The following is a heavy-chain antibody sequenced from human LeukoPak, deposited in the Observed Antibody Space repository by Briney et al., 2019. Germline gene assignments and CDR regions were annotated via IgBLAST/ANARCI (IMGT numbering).Heavy chain of an antibody. CDR3: ARSRDLGVTTGFDY. V-gene: IGHV3-30-3*01. J-gene: IGHJ4*02. D-gene: IGHD4-11*01. CDR2: ISYDGSNK. Sequence: GGSLRLSCAASGFTFSSYAMHWVRQAPSKGLEWVAVISYDGSNKYYADSVKGRFTISRDNSKNTLYLQMNSLRAEDTAVYYCARSRDLGVTTGFDYWGQGTLVTVSS. CDR1: GFTFSSYA.